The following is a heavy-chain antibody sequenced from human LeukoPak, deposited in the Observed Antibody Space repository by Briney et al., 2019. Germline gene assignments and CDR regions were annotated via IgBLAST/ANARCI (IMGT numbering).Heavy chain of an antibody. CDR1: GYTFTSYA. CDR2: INAGNGNT. J-gene: IGHJ4*02. CDR3: ARDRNPPHIVVVTAIDY. Sequence: GASVEVSCKASGYTFTSYAMHWVRQAPGQRLEWMGWINAGNGNTKYSQEFQGRVTITRDTSASTAYMELSSLRSEDMAVYYCARDRNPPHIVVVTAIDYWGQGTLVTVSS. D-gene: IGHD2-21*02. V-gene: IGHV1-3*03.